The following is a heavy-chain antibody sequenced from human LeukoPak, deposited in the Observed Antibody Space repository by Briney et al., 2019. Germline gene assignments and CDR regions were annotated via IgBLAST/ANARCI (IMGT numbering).Heavy chain of an antibody. CDR2: ISYDGSNK. Sequence: GSLRLSCAASGFTFSSYAMHWVRQAPGKGLEWVAVISYDGSNKYYADSVKGRFTISRDNSKNTLYLQMNSLRAEDTAVYYCAKGVSPTFNRYFDYWGQGTLVTVSS. CDR3: AKGVSPTFNRYFDY. D-gene: IGHD3-16*01. CDR1: GFTFSSYA. V-gene: IGHV3-30-3*01. J-gene: IGHJ4*02.